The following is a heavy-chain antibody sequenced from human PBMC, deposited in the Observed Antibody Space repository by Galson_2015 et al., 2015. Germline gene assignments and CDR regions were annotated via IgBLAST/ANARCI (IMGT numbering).Heavy chain of an antibody. Sequence: LRLSCAASGFPFSSYWMHWVRQAPGKGLEWVSRIYTDASSASSADSVKGRFTISRDDAKSTLYLQMNSLRAEDTAVYYCVRGNSGYGNFDYWGQGTLVTVSS. J-gene: IGHJ4*02. V-gene: IGHV3-74*01. CDR1: GFPFSSYW. CDR2: IYTDASSA. CDR3: VRGNSGYGNFDY. D-gene: IGHD5-18*01.